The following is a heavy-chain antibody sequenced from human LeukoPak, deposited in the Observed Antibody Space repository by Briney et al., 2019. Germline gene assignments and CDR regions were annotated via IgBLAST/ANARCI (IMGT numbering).Heavy chain of an antibody. D-gene: IGHD3-9*01. CDR1: GFTFDDYG. J-gene: IGHJ2*01. CDR3: AKGPSVLRYFDWLPRDWYFDL. CDR2: ISGSGGST. Sequence: PGGSLRLSCAASGFTFDDYGMSWVRQAPGKGLEWVSAISGSGGSTYYADSVKGRFTISRDNSKNTLYLQMNSLRAEDTAVYYCAKGPSVLRYFDWLPRDWYFDLWGRGTLVTVSS. V-gene: IGHV3-23*01.